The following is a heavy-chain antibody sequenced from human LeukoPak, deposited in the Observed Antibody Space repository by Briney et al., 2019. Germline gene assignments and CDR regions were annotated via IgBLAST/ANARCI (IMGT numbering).Heavy chain of an antibody. CDR2: INPNSGDT. D-gene: IGHD2-15*01. J-gene: IGHJ4*02. CDR1: GYTFTGYY. V-gene: IGHV1-2*02. CDR3: ARVYSIRSFDY. Sequence: ASVNVSCKPSGYTFTGYYMHWVRQTPGQGLEWMGWINPNSGDTNYAQKFQGRVTMTRDTSINTAYMELTRLTSDDTAVYYCARVYSIRSFDYWGQGTLVTVSS.